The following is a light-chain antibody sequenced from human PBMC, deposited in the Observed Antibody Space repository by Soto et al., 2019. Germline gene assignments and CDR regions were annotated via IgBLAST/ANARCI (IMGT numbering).Light chain of an antibody. V-gene: IGLV4-69*01. CDR1: SGHNSYA. J-gene: IGLJ3*02. CDR2: LNSDGSH. CDR3: QTWDTGIWV. Sequence: QSVLTQSPSASASLGASVKVTCTLSSGHNSYAIAWHQQQPEKGPRFLMKLNSDGSHSKGDGIPDRFSGSSSGAERYLTISSLQSEDEADYYCQTWDTGIWVFGGGTKLTVL.